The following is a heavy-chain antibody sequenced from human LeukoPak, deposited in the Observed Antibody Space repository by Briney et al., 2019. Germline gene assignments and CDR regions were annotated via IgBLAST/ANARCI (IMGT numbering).Heavy chain of an antibody. V-gene: IGHV4-61*02. CDR3: ARTYNWFDP. CDR2: IYTSGST. J-gene: IGHJ5*02. Sequence: PSQTLSLTCTVSGASISSDSYSWNWIRQPAGKGLGYIGRIYTSGSTNYNPSLKSRVTISVDTSKNQFSLKLSSVTAADTAVYYCARTYNWFDPWGQGTLVTVSS. CDR1: GASISSDSYS.